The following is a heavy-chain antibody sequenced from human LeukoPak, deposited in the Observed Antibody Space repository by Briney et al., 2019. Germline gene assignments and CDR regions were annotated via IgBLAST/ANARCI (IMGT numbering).Heavy chain of an antibody. CDR1: GGSISSYY. V-gene: IGHV4-59*01. Sequence: PSETLSLTCTVSGGSISSYYWSWIRQPPGKGLEWIGYIYYSGSTNYNPSLKSRVTISADTSKNQFSLKLSSVTAADTAVYYCARGNDYSNNFDYWGQGTLVTVSS. D-gene: IGHD4-11*01. CDR2: IYYSGST. J-gene: IGHJ4*02. CDR3: ARGNDYSNNFDY.